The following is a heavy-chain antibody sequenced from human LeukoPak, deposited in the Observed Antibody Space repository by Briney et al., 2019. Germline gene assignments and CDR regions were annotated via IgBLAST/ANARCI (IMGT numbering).Heavy chain of an antibody. CDR1: GGSFSGYY. J-gene: IGHJ4*02. V-gene: IGHV4-34*01. CDR2: INHSGST. CDR3: ARGGGITMIANPAFIDY. Sequence: SETLSLTCAVYGGSFSGYYWSWIRQPPGKGLEWIGEINHSGSTNYNPSLKSRVTISVDTSKNQFSLKLSSATAADTAVYYCARGGGITMIANPAFIDYWGQGTLVTVSS. D-gene: IGHD3-22*01.